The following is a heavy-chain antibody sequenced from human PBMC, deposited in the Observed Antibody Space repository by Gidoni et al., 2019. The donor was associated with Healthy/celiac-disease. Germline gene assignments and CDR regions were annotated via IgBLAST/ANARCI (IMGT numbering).Heavy chain of an antibody. D-gene: IGHD4-17*01. CDR2: IRYDGSNK. V-gene: IGHV3-30*02. Sequence: QVQLVESGGGVVQPGGSLRLSCAASGFTFSSYGMHWVRQAPGKGLEWVAVIRYDGSNKYYADSVKGRFTISRDNSKNTLYLQMNSLRAEDTAVYYCANGGINDYGDYVDYWGQGTLVTVSS. CDR1: GFTFSSYG. CDR3: ANGGINDYGDYVDY. J-gene: IGHJ4*02.